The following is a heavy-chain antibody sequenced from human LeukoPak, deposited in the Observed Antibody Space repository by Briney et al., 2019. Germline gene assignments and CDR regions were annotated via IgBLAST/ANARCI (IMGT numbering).Heavy chain of an antibody. CDR3: ARDHIPMVRENWFDP. J-gene: IGHJ5*02. Sequence: GGSLRLSCAASGFTFSSYAMHWVRQASGKGLEWVAVISYDGSNKYYADSVKGRFTISRDTSKSTLYLQLNSLRPEDTAVYYCARDHIPMVRENWFDPWGQGTLVTISS. CDR2: ISYDGSNK. V-gene: IGHV3-30-3*01. D-gene: IGHD3-10*01. CDR1: GFTFSSYA.